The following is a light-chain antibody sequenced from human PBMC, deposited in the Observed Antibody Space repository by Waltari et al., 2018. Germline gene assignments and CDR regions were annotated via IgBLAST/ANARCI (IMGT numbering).Light chain of an antibody. J-gene: IGKJ3*01. Sequence: EIVLTQSPGTLSMSLGDSATLSCRASQSLTSSSLAWYQQRPGQPPRLLIYGASSRATGIPDRFSGSESGTDFTRTISRLGPEDFAVYFCQQYDSSPFTFGPGTKVDLK. CDR2: GAS. CDR3: QQYDSSPFT. CDR1: QSLTSSS. V-gene: IGKV3-20*01.